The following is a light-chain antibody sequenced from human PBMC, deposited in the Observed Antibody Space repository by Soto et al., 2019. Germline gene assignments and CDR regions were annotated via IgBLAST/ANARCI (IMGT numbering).Light chain of an antibody. CDR1: QSISNN. CDR3: QQYNSYPWT. J-gene: IGKJ1*01. Sequence: DIQMTQSPSSLSVSVGDRVTITCRASQSISNNLNWYQQKPGKAPKLLIYAASSLQSGVPSRFSGSGSGTEFTLTISSLQPDDFATYYCQQYNSYPWTLGQGTKVDIK. CDR2: AAS. V-gene: IGKV1-17*01.